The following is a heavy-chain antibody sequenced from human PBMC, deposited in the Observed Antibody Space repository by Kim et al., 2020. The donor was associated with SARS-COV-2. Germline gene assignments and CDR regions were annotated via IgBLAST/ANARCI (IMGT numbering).Heavy chain of an antibody. J-gene: IGHJ3*02. D-gene: IGHD1-26*01. Sequence: ASVKVSCKASGYTFTSYGISWVRQAPGQGLEWMKWISGYNGNTNYVQKFQGRVTMTTDTSTSTAYMELRSLRSDDTAVYYCARNVGATEGLDAFDIWGQGKMVTVSS. V-gene: IGHV1-18*01. CDR3: ARNVGATEGLDAFDI. CDR1: GYTFTSYG. CDR2: ISGYNGNT.